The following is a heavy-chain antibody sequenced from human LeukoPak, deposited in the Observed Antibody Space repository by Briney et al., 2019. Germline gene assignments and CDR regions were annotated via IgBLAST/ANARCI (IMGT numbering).Heavy chain of an antibody. CDR3: AKRDTSGWPPVGLGY. V-gene: IGHV3-30-3*02. CDR2: VSYDGTDT. CDR1: GFTFTNYA. J-gene: IGHJ4*02. Sequence: GGSLRLSCAASGFTFTNYAMNWVRQAPGKGLEWVATVSYDGTDTSYADSVKGRFAISRDISKNTLYLQMNSLRAEDTAVYYCAKRDTSGWPPVGLGYWGQGTLVTVSS. D-gene: IGHD6-19*01.